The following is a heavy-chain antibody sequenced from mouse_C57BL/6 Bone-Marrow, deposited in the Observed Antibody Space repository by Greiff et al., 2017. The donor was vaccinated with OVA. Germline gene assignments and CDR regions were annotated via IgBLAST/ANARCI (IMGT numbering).Heavy chain of an antibody. J-gene: IGHJ2*01. CDR2: IYPGSGST. CDR3: ARKGPHYSNYQFDD. V-gene: IGHV1-55*01. Sequence: VQLQQPGAELVKPGASVKMSCKASGYTFTSYWITWVKQRPGQGLEWIGDIYPGSGSTNYNEKFKSKATLTVDTSSSTAYMQLSSLTSEDSAVYYCARKGPHYSNYQFDDWGQGTTLTVSS. CDR1: GYTFTSYW. D-gene: IGHD2-5*01.